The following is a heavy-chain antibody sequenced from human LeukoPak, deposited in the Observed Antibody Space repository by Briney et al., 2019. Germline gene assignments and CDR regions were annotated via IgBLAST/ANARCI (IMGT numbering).Heavy chain of an antibody. CDR3: ARTYYHGLGRPLGGLGY. V-gene: IGHV3-33*01. CDR2: IWYDGSNK. J-gene: IGHJ4*02. Sequence: GGSLRLSCAASGFDFNTYVMHWVRQAPGKGLEWVAVIWYDGSNKYYIDSVKGRFTISRENSKSTLFLQMNSLRAEDTAVYYCARTYYHGLGRPLGGLGYWGQGTLVTVSS. D-gene: IGHD3-10*01. CDR1: GFDFNTYV.